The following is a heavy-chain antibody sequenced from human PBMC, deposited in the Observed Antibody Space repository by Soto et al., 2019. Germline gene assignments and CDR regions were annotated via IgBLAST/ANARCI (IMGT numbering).Heavy chain of an antibody. J-gene: IGHJ5*02. D-gene: IGHD3-3*01. CDR3: ARDDVEWLRGDNWVDP. CDR1: RGTFSSYA. V-gene: IGHV1-69*13. CDR2: IIPIFGTA. Sequence: GASVKVSCKASRGTFSSYAISWVRQAPGQGLEWMGGIIPIFGTANYAQKFQGRVTITADESTSTAYMELSSLRSEDTAVYYCARDDVEWLRGDNWVDPWGQGTLVPLSS.